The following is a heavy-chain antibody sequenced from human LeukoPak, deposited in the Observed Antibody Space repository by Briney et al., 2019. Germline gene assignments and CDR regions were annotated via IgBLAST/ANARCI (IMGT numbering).Heavy chain of an antibody. CDR3: ARDPWEPDWYFDL. Sequence: GGSLRLSCAASGFTFSSYAMTWVRQAPGKGLEWISYISNTNSYTNYADSVKGRFTISRDNSKNTLYLQMNSLRAEDTAIYYCARDPWEPDWYFDLWGRGTLVTVSS. D-gene: IGHD1-14*01. J-gene: IGHJ2*01. V-gene: IGHV3-21*05. CDR1: GFTFSSYA. CDR2: ISNTNSYT.